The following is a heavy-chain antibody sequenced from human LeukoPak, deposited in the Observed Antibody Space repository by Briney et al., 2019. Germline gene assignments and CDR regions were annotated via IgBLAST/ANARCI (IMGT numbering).Heavy chain of an antibody. D-gene: IGHD6-13*01. CDR1: GGSISSYY. Sequence: PSETLSLTCTVSGGSISSYYWSWIRQPPGKGLEWIGYIYYSGSTNCNPSLKSRVTISVDTSKNQFSLKLSSVTAADTAVYYCARASYSSSWYGKYAFDIWGQGTMVTVSS. CDR3: ARASYSSSWYGKYAFDI. CDR2: IYYSGST. J-gene: IGHJ3*02. V-gene: IGHV4-59*01.